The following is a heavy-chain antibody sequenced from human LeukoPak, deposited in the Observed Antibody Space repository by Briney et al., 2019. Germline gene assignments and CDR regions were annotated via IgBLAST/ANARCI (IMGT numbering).Heavy chain of an antibody. J-gene: IGHJ2*01. V-gene: IGHV3-23*01. CDR1: GFAFSGYA. Sequence: GGSLRLSCAASGFAFSGYAMSWVRQAPGKGLEWVSSIRGSGATTFHADSVKGRFTISRDNSKNTLDLQMNGLRSEDTAVYYCAQGARADTFWYFDLWGRGTLVTVSS. CDR2: IRGSGATT. D-gene: IGHD3-16*01. CDR3: AQGARADTFWYFDL.